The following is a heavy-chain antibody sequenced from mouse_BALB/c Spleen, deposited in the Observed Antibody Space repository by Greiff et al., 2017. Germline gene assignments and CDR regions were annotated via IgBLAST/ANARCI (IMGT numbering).Heavy chain of an antibody. CDR2: IDPANGNT. J-gene: IGHJ4*01. D-gene: IGHD1-2*01. CDR1: GFNIKDTY. V-gene: IGHV14-3*02. CDR3: ARRFITGAMDN. Sequence: VQLQQSGAELVKPGASVKLSCTASGFNIKDTYMHWVKQRPEQGLEWIGRIDPANGNTKYDPKFQGKATITADTSSNTAYLQLSSLTSEDTAVYYCARRFITGAMDNWGQGTSVTVSS.